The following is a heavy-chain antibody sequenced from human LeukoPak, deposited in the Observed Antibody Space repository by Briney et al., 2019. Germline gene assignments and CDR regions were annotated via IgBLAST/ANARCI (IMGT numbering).Heavy chain of an antibody. J-gene: IGHJ6*02. CDR2: ITGSGDST. CDR3: AKGGPSYPYFYGMDV. Sequence: GGSLRLSCAASGFTFSSNAMNWVRQAPGKGLEWVSGITGSGDSTYYADSVKGRFTVSRDNSKNTLYLQMNTLRAEDTAVYYCAKGGPSYPYFYGMDVWGQGTTVTVSS. V-gene: IGHV3-23*01. D-gene: IGHD3-10*01. CDR1: GFTFSSNA.